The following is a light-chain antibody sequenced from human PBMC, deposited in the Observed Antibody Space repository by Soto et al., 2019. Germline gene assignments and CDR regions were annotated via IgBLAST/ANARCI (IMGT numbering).Light chain of an antibody. Sequence: EIVLTQSPGTLSLSPGERATLSCRAGQSVSSNLAWYQQKPGQAPRLLIYGASTRATGIPARFSGSGSGTEFTLTISSLQSEDFAVYYCQQYNNWLWTFGQGTKVDIK. J-gene: IGKJ1*01. V-gene: IGKV3-15*01. CDR1: QSVSSN. CDR3: QQYNNWLWT. CDR2: GAS.